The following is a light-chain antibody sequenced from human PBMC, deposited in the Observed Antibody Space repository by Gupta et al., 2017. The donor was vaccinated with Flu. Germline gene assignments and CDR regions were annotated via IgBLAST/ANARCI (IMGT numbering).Light chain of an antibody. V-gene: IGLV1-40*01. CDR2: DNK. Sequence: QSVLTQPPSVSAAPGQRVTISCTGSSSNVGGGYYVHWYQQYPGTTPSLLIYDNKNRISGVPDRFSGSKYGASATVANTGLQAEDEADYYCQSEENSRSNVVFGGGTKLTVL. CDR3: QSEENSRSNVV. J-gene: IGLJ2*01. CDR1: SSNVGGGYY.